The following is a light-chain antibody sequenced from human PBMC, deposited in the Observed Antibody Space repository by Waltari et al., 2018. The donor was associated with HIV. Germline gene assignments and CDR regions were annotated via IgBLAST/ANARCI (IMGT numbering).Light chain of an antibody. CDR1: NSKIGAEYG. J-gene: IGLJ2*01. CDR2: DNN. V-gene: IGLV1-40*01. CDR3: QSYDSGLGGV. Sequence: QSVLTQPPSVSGAPGQSVTISCTGGNSKIGAEYGVHWYRQLPGTAPKLLIYDNNKRPSGVPDRFSGSKSGTSASLAITGLQAEDEADYYCQSYDSGLGGVFGGGTKLIVL.